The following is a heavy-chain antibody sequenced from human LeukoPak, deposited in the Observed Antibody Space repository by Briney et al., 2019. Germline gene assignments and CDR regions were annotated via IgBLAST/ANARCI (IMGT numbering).Heavy chain of an antibody. Sequence: GGSPRLSCAASGFTFSSYAMSWVRQAPGERLEWVSAISGSGGSTYYADSVKGRFTISRDNSKNTLYLHLNSLRAEDTAMYYCANGLATVTTPAEVYWGQGTLVTVSS. D-gene: IGHD4-17*01. CDR3: ANGLATVTTPAEVY. CDR2: ISGSGGST. J-gene: IGHJ4*02. CDR1: GFTFSSYA. V-gene: IGHV3-23*01.